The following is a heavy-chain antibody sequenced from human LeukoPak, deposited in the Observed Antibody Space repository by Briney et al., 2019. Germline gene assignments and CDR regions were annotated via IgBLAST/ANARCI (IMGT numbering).Heavy chain of an antibody. CDR1: GDSISSYY. V-gene: IGHV4-59*01. D-gene: IGHD6-13*01. Sequence: SETLSLTCTVSGDSISSYYWSCTRQPPGKGLEWIGYISHTGNTNYNPSLTGRLTISLDTSKNQVSLKVTSVTAADTAVYYCARSEAIYSSSVSRFDPWGQGTLVTVSS. CDR2: ISHTGNT. J-gene: IGHJ5*02. CDR3: ARSEAIYSSSVSRFDP.